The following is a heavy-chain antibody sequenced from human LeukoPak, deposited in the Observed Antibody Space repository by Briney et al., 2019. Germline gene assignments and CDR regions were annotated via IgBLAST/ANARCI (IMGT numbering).Heavy chain of an antibody. J-gene: IGHJ4*02. CDR2: INHSGST. Sequence: SETLSLTCAVYGGSFSGYCWSWVRQPPGKGLEWIGEINHSGSTNYNPSLKSRVTISVDTSKNQFSLKLSSVTAADTAVYYCARNYDFWSGAIDYWGQGTLVTVSS. D-gene: IGHD3-3*01. V-gene: IGHV4-34*01. CDR3: ARNYDFWSGAIDY. CDR1: GGSFSGYC.